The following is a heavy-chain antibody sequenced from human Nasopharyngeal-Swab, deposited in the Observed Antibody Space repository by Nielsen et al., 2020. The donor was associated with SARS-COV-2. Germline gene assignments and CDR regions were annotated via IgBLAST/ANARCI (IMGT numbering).Heavy chain of an antibody. CDR1: GFTFSSYA. CDR3: AKGGGAGY. D-gene: IGHD3-16*01. CDR2: ISGSGGST. Sequence: GESLKISCAASGFTFSSYAMSWVRQAPGKGLEWVSAISGSGGSTYYADSVKGRFTISRDNSKNTPYLQMNSLRAEDTAVYYCAKGGGAGYWGQGTLVTVSS. J-gene: IGHJ4*02. V-gene: IGHV3-23*01.